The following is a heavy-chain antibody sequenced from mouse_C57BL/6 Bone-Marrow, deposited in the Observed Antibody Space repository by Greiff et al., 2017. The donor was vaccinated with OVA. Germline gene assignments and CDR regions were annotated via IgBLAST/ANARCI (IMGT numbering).Heavy chain of an antibody. J-gene: IGHJ2*01. Sequence: VQLQQSGAELARPGASVKLSCKASGYTFTSYGISWVKQRTGQGLEWIGEIYPRSGNTYYNEKFKGKATLTADKSSSTAYMELRSLTSEDTAVYFCAREGRYYGLYFDYWGQGTTLTVSS. D-gene: IGHD1-1*01. CDR1: GYTFTSYG. CDR3: AREGRYYGLYFDY. V-gene: IGHV1-81*01. CDR2: IYPRSGNT.